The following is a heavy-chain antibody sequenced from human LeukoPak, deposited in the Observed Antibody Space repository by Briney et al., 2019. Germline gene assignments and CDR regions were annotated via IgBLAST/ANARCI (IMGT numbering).Heavy chain of an antibody. Sequence: ASVKVSCKASGYTFTGYYMHWVRQAPGQGLEWMGWINPNSGGTNYAQKFQGRATMTRDTSISTAYMELSRLRSDDTAVYYCARGGKEWLRLNYGMDVWGQGTTVTVSS. CDR3: ARGGKEWLRLNYGMDV. D-gene: IGHD5-12*01. V-gene: IGHV1-2*02. CDR2: INPNSGGT. J-gene: IGHJ6*02. CDR1: GYTFTGYY.